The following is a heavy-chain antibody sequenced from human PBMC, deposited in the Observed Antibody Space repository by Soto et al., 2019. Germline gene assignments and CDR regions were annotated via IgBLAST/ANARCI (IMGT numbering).Heavy chain of an antibody. CDR1: GYTFTSYD. CDR3: ARSAAGSYSTSWYYFDH. CDR2: IIPIYGTT. D-gene: IGHD3-10*01. J-gene: IGHJ4*02. Sequence: SVKFSCKASGYTFTSYDINWVRQAPGQGFEWMGGIIPIYGTTNAAQKFQGRVTINADESTTTAYMELSSLRSDDTAVYYCARSAAGSYSTSWYYFDHWGQGTLVTVSS. V-gene: IGHV1-69*13.